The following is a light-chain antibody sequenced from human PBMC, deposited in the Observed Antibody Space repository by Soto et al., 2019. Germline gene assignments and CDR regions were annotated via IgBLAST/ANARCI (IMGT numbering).Light chain of an antibody. J-gene: IGKJ4*01. V-gene: IGKV1-27*01. CDR3: QSYNSAPLT. CDR1: QAINNN. CDR2: AAS. Sequence: DIQMTQSPSSLSASVGDRVTITCRASQAINNNLAWYQQRPGKVPQVLIYAASTLPSGVPSRFSGGGSGTDFTLTISSLQPEDGATYYCQSYNSAPLTFGGGTKVEIK.